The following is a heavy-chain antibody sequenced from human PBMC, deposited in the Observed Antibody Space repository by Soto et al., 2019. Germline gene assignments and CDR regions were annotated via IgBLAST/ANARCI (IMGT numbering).Heavy chain of an antibody. CDR1: GFTFSSYA. Sequence: EVQLVESGGGLFQHGGSLRLSCSASGFTFSSYAMHWVRQAPGKGLEDVSAITSSGGNTDYASSVKGRFTISRDNSKNTLYLQMGSLRAEDMAVYYCARRIPFGYGMDVWGQGTTVTVSS. D-gene: IGHD2-21*01. CDR2: ITSSGGNT. CDR3: ARRIPFGYGMDV. J-gene: IGHJ6*02. V-gene: IGHV3-64*01.